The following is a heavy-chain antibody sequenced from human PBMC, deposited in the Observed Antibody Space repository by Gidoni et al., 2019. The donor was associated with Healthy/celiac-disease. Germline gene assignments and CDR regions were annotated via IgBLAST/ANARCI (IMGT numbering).Heavy chain of an antibody. J-gene: IGHJ3*02. CDR2: ISYDGSNK. Sequence: QVQLVESGGGVVQPGRSLRLSCAASGFTFSSYGMHWVRQAPGKGLEWVAVISYDGSNKYYADSVKGRFTISRDNSKNTLYLQMNSLRAEDTAVYYCAKDWGRGYAFDIWGQGTMVTVSS. V-gene: IGHV3-30*18. CDR3: AKDWGRGYAFDI. CDR1: GFTFSSYG. D-gene: IGHD3-16*01.